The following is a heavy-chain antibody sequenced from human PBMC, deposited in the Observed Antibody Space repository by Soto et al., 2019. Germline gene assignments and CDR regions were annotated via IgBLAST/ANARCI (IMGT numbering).Heavy chain of an antibody. CDR1: GGSISSYY. J-gene: IGHJ4*02. V-gene: IGHV4-59*01. CDR3: ARGRADITIFSDFDY. CDR2: IYYSGST. Sequence: QVQLQESGPGLVKPSETLSLTGTVSGGSISSYYWSWIRQPPGKGLEWIGYIYYSGSTNYNPSLKRRVTISVDTSKNQFSLKLSSVTAADTAVYYCARGRADITIFSDFDYWGQGTLVTVSS. D-gene: IGHD3-3*01.